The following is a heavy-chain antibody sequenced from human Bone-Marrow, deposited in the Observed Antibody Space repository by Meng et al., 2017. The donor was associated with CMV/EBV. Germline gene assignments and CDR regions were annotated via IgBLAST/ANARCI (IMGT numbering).Heavy chain of an antibody. CDR3: ARDRDAALPYYYPMDV. CDR2: IYYSGST. Sequence: SETLSLTCTVSGGSISSYYWSWIRQPPGKGLEWIGYIYYSGSTNYNPSLKSRVTISVDTSKNQFFLRLNSVTSADTAVYYCARDRDAALPYYYPMDVWGQGTAVTVSS. CDR1: GGSISSYY. J-gene: IGHJ6*02. V-gene: IGHV4-59*01. D-gene: IGHD3-10*01.